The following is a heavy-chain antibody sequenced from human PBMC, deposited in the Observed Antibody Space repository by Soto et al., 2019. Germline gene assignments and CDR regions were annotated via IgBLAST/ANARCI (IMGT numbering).Heavy chain of an antibody. J-gene: IGHJ4*02. CDR1: GGSFSGYY. CDR3: ARDAGMYYYGSGSYYQV. V-gene: IGHV4-34*01. D-gene: IGHD3-10*01. CDR2: INHSGST. Sequence: QVQLQQWGAGLLKPSETLSLTCAVYGGSFSGYYWSWIRQPPGKGLEWIGEINHSGSTNYNPSLKSRVTISVDTSKNQFSLKLSSVTAADTAVYYCARDAGMYYYGSGSYYQVWGQGTLVTVSS.